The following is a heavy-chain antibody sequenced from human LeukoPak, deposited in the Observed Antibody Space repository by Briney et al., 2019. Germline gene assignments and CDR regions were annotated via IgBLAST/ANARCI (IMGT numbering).Heavy chain of an antibody. D-gene: IGHD3-10*01. CDR2: ISAYNGNT. CDR1: GYTFTSYG. V-gene: IGHV1-18*01. Sequence: ASVKVSCKASGYTFTSYGISWVRQAPGQGLEWMGWISAYNGNTNYAQKLQGRVTMTTDTSTSTAYMELRSLRSDDTAVYYCSIGRADYGSGSYFKNWGQGTLVTVSS. J-gene: IGHJ4*02. CDR3: SIGRADYGSGSYFKN.